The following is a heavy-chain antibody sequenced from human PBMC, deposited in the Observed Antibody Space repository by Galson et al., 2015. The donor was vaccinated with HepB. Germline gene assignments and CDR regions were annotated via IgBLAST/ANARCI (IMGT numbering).Heavy chain of an antibody. CDR3: ARGGSSSSRPGVYYGMDV. D-gene: IGHD6-6*01. J-gene: IGHJ6*02. CDR2: ISYDGSNK. Sequence: SLRLSCAASGFTFSNYAMHWVRQAPGKGLEWVAVISYDGSNKHYAYSLKGRFTISRDNSKNTLYLQMNSLRAEDTALYYCARGGSSSSRPGVYYGMDVWGQGTTVTVSS. CDR1: GFTFSNYA. V-gene: IGHV3-30-3*01.